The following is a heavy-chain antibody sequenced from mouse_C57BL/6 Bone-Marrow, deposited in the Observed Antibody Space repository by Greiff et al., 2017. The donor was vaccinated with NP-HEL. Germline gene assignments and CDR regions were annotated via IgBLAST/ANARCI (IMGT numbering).Heavy chain of an antibody. V-gene: IGHV1-69*01. CDR3: ARLYGSSLSYAMDY. Sequence: QVQLQQPGAELVMPGASVKLSCKASGYTFTSYWMHWVKQRPGQGLEWIGEIDPSDSYTNYNQKFKGKSTLTVDKSSSTAYMQLSSLTSEDSAVYYCARLYGSSLSYAMDYWDQGTSVTVSS. D-gene: IGHD1-1*01. CDR2: IDPSDSYT. CDR1: GYTFTSYW. J-gene: IGHJ4*01.